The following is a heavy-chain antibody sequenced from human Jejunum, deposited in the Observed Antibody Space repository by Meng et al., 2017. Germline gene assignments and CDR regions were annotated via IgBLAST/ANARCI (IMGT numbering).Heavy chain of an antibody. CDR2: INPNSGGT. J-gene: IGHJ4*02. V-gene: IGHV1-2*02. CDR3: ARSREWVNDY. Sequence: QGQRVQSGAEVKKPGASVKVSCKASGYTFSDNYMHWVRQAPGQGLEWMAWINPNSGGTKYAQKFQGRVTMTRDTSISTAYMELSNLRSDDTAVYYCARSREWVNDYWGQGTLVTVSS. D-gene: IGHD2-8*01. CDR1: GYTFSDNY.